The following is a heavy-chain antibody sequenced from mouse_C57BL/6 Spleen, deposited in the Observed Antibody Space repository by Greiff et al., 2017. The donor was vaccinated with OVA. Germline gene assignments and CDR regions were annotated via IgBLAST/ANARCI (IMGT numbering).Heavy chain of an antibody. CDR2: INPSNGGT. V-gene: IGHV1-53*01. D-gene: IGHD1-1*01. CDR1: GYTFTSYW. CDR3: ASRDYGSSYYFDY. J-gene: IGHJ2*01. Sequence: QVHVKQPGTELVKPGASVKLSCKASGYTFTSYWMHWVKQRPGQGLEWIGNINPSNGGTNYNEKFKSKATLTVDKSSSTAYMQLSSLTSEDSAVYYCASRDYGSSYYFDYWGQGTTLTVSS.